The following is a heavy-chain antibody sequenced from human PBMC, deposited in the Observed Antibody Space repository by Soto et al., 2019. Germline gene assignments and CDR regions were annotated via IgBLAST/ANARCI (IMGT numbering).Heavy chain of an antibody. Sequence: SETLSLTCAVYGGSFSGYYWSWIRQPPGKGLEWIGEINHSGSTNYNPSLKSRVTISVDTSKNQFSLKLSSVTAADTAVYYCARGGYYPPRVGDFDYWGQGTLVTVSS. V-gene: IGHV4-34*01. CDR1: GGSFSGYY. D-gene: IGHD3-3*01. CDR2: INHSGST. J-gene: IGHJ4*02. CDR3: ARGGYYPPRVGDFDY.